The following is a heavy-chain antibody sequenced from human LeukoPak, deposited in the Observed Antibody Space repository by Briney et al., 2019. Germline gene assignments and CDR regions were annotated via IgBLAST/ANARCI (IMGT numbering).Heavy chain of an antibody. CDR1: GGSISSSSYY. J-gene: IGHJ5*02. D-gene: IGHD6-19*01. Sequence: SETLSLTCTVSGGSISSSSYYWGWIRQPPGKGLEWIGSIYYSGSAYYNPSLKSRVTISVDTSKNQFSLKLSSVTAADTAVYYCARQKSLGRAVAYNWFDPWGQGTLVTVSS. CDR3: ARQKSLGRAVAYNWFDP. V-gene: IGHV4-39*01. CDR2: IYYSGSA.